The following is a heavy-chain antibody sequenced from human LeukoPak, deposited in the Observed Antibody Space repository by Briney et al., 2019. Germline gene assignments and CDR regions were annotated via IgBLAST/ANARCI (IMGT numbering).Heavy chain of an antibody. Sequence: ASGTVSFTASGYTFTIYGISWVRQAPGQGLEWMGWISTYNVNTNYAQNFQGRVTMTTDTSTSTAYMELRSLRSDDTAVYYCARGVAVVTATEYWGQGTLVTVS. CDR3: ARGVAVVTATEY. D-gene: IGHD2-21*02. V-gene: IGHV1-18*01. J-gene: IGHJ4*02. CDR1: GYTFTIYG. CDR2: ISTYNVNT.